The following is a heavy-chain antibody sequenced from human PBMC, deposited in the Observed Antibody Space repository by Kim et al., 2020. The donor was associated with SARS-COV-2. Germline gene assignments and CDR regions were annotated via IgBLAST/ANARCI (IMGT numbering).Heavy chain of an antibody. J-gene: IGHJ4*02. CDR2: IRNKANSYST. Sequence: GGSLRLSCAASGFTFSASDVDWVRQASGKGLEWVGRIRNKANSYSTTDATSVKGRFTISRDDSENTANLQMNSLKTEDTAVYYCRIWVVELLTDYWGQGTLVTVSS. V-gene: IGHV3-73*01. D-gene: IGHD1-7*01. CDR1: GFTFSASD. CDR3: RIWVVELLTDY.